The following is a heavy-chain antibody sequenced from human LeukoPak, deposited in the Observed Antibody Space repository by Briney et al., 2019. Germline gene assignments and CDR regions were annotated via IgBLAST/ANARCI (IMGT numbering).Heavy chain of an antibody. CDR1: GFTFSSYW. CDR3: ARDPLARGIAVGLTSNWFDP. D-gene: IGHD6-19*01. J-gene: IGHJ5*02. V-gene: IGHV3-74*01. CDR2: INSDGSST. Sequence: GGSLRLSCAASGFTFSSYWMHWVRQAPGKGLVWVSRINSDGSSTSYADSVKGRFTISRDNAKNTLYLQMNSLRAEDTAVYYCARDPLARGIAVGLTSNWFDPWGQGTLVTVSS.